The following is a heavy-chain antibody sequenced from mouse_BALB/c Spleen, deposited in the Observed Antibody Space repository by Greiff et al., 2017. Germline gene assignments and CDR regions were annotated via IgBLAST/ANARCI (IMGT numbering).Heavy chain of an antibody. V-gene: IGHV1-14*01. CDR1: GYTFTSYV. CDR2: INPYNDGT. J-gene: IGHJ4*01. CDR3: AGGLRGDYYAMDY. Sequence: LKESGPELVKPGASVKMSCKASGYTFTSYVMHWVKQKPGQGLEWIGYINPYNDGTKYNEKFKGKATLTSDKSSSTAYMELSSLTSEDSAVYYCAGGLRGDYYAMDYWGQGTSVTVSS. D-gene: IGHD1-1*01.